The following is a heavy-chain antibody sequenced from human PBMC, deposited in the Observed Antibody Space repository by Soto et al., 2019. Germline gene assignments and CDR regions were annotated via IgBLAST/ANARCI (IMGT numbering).Heavy chain of an antibody. V-gene: IGHV1-3*01. CDR1: GYTFTSYA. D-gene: IGHD5-12*01. J-gene: IGHJ6*02. Sequence: GASVKVSCKASGYTFTSYAMHWVRQAPGQRLEWMGWINAGNGNTKYSQKFQGRVTITRDTSASTAYMELSSLRSEDTAVYYCARVATAYYYYYGMDVWGQGTTVTVSS. CDR2: INAGNGNT. CDR3: ARVATAYYYYYGMDV.